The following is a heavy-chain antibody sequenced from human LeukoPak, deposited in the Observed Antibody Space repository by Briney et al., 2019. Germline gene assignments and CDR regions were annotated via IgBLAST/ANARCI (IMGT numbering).Heavy chain of an antibody. V-gene: IGHV3-23*01. CDR2: IGDNGVNT. CDR1: GFTFSSYA. CDR3: VKGGSLVRGVRYFDY. Sequence: GGSLRLSCAASGFTFSSYAMSWVRQAPGKGLEWVSIIGDNGVNTYYADSVKGRFTISRDNSKNPLYLQVNSLRAEDTAVYYCVKGGSLVRGVRYFDYWGQGTLLTVSS. D-gene: IGHD3-10*01. J-gene: IGHJ4*02.